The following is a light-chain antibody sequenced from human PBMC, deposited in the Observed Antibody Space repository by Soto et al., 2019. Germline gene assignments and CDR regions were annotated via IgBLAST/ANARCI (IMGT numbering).Light chain of an antibody. Sequence: QSALTQPPSVSGSPGQSITISCTGSTSNVGSYNYVSWYQQHPGKAPRLIIYEVNHRPSGVSNRFSGSKSGNTASLTITGLQAEDEADYYCSSFTTSLTVVFGGGTKLTVL. CDR1: TSNVGSYNY. CDR3: SSFTTSLTVV. J-gene: IGLJ2*01. V-gene: IGLV2-14*01. CDR2: EVN.